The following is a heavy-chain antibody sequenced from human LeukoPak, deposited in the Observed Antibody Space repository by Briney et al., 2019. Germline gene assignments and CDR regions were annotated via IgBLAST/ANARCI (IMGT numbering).Heavy chain of an antibody. V-gene: IGHV1-18*01. Sequence: ASVKVSCKASGYTFTSYGISWVRQAPGQGLEWMGWISGYNGDTNYAQKLQGRVTMTTDTSTSTAYMELRSLRSDDTAVYYCARSRSLFWSGRPFDYWGQGTLVTVSS. CDR2: ISGYNGDT. CDR3: ARSRSLFWSGRPFDY. CDR1: GYTFTSYG. J-gene: IGHJ4*02. D-gene: IGHD3-3*01.